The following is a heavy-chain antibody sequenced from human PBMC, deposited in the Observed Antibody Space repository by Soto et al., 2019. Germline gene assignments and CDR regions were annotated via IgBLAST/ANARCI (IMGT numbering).Heavy chain of an antibody. Sequence: GGSLRLSCAASTFTFSNYWMAWVRQAPGKGLEWVANIKQDGSEKYYVDSMKGRFSISRDNAKNSLYLQMNSLRAEDTAVYYCARVTFTIFGVVNYYYYMDVWGKGTTVTVSS. D-gene: IGHD3-3*01. CDR3: ARVTFTIFGVVNYYYYMDV. CDR2: IKQDGSEK. CDR1: TFTFSNYW. J-gene: IGHJ6*03. V-gene: IGHV3-7*01.